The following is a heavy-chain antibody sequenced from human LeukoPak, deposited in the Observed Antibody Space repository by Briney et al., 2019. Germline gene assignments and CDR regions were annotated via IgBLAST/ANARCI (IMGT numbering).Heavy chain of an antibody. CDR1: GFTFSSFP. D-gene: IGHD4-17*01. V-gene: IGHV3-23*01. CDR2: ISDSGDRT. Sequence: GESLRLSCTASGFTFSSFPMVWVRQSPGKGPEAVSTISDSGDRTYSAESVKGRFSISSDNSKNTLHLQMNSLRAEDTAVYYCAKVMTTAPYYWYGMDVWGQGTTVIVSS. J-gene: IGHJ6*02. CDR3: AKVMTTAPYYWYGMDV.